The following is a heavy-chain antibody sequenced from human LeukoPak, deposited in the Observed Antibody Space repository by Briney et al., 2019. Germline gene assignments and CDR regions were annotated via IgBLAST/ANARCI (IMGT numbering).Heavy chain of an antibody. J-gene: IGHJ6*02. CDR3: ARTGHIWFGELLSSYYGMDV. V-gene: IGHV1-8*01. Sequence: ASVKVSCKASGYTFTSYDINWVRQATGQGLEWMGWMNPNSGNTGYAQKFQGRVTMTRNTSISTAYMELSSLRSEDTAVYYCARTGHIWFGELLSSYYGMDVWGQGTTVTVSS. CDR2: MNPNSGNT. D-gene: IGHD3-10*01. CDR1: GYTFTSYD.